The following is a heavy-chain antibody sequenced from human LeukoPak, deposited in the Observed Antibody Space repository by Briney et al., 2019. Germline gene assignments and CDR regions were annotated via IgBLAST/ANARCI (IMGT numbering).Heavy chain of an antibody. Sequence: SETLSLTCTVSGGSISSNNYYWGWLRQPPGMGLEWLGSISYGGTTYYNPSLESLVTISVNTSKNQFSLNLSSVTAADTAVYYCGRRPGGAIEYWGQGTLVTVSS. CDR2: ISYGGTT. V-gene: IGHV4-39*01. J-gene: IGHJ4*02. D-gene: IGHD2-2*02. CDR3: GRRPGGAIEY. CDR1: GGSISSNNYY.